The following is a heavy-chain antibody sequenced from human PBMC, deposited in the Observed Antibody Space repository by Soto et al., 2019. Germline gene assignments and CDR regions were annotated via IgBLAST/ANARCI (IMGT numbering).Heavy chain of an antibody. CDR1: GFSLSTSGVG. Sequence: SGPTLVNPTQTLTLTSTFSGFSLSTSGVGVGWIRPPPGKALEWLALIYWDDDKRYSPSLESRLTITKDTSKNQVVLTMTNVDPMDTATYYCAHRRRVAIYASGAGRGYIDNWCQGALLTVSS. V-gene: IGHV2-5*02. D-gene: IGHD3-10*01. CDR2: IYWDDDK. J-gene: IGHJ4*02. CDR3: AHRRRVAIYASGAGRGYIDN.